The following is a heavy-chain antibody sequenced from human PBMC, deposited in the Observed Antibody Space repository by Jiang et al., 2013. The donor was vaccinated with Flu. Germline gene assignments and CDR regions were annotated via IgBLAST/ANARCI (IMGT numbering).Heavy chain of an antibody. Sequence: QLLESGGGVVQPGRSLRLSCAASGFTFSSYGMHWVRQAPGKGLEWVAVIWYDGSNKYYADSVKGRFTISRDNSKNTLYLQMNSLRAEDTAVYYCARDSEVVPAAIAAYYYYYYGMDVWGQGTTVTVSS. J-gene: IGHJ6*02. V-gene: IGHV3-33*01. CDR1: GFTFSSYG. D-gene: IGHD2-2*02. CDR2: IWYDGSNK. CDR3: ARDSEVVPAAIAAYYYYYYGMDV.